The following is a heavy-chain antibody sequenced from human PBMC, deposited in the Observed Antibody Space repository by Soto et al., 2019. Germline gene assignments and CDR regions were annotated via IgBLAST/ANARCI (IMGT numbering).Heavy chain of an antibody. D-gene: IGHD2-15*01. CDR2: IHYSGNT. J-gene: IGHJ4*02. V-gene: IGHV4-59*02. CDR1: GGSVSGYY. Sequence: PSETLSLTCTVSGGSVSGYYWSWIRQPPGKGLEWVAYIHYSGNTNYNPSLKSRVTISVDTSKNQFSLKLNFVTAADTAVYYCARDMGRKGGFDYWGPGTLVTVSS. CDR3: ARDMGRKGGFDY.